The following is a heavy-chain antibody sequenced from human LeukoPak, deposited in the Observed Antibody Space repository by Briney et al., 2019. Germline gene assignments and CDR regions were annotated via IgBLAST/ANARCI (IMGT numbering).Heavy chain of an antibody. D-gene: IGHD6-13*01. CDR3: ATDAGGSSWPRFDY. V-gene: IGHV1-24*01. J-gene: IGHJ4*02. CDR2: FDPEDGET. CDR1: GYTLTELS. Sequence: GASVKVSCMVSGYTLTELSMHRVRQAPGKGLEWMGGFDPEDGETIYAQKFQGRVTMNEDTSTDTAYMELSSLRSEDTAVYYCATDAGGSSWPRFDYWGQGTLVTVSS.